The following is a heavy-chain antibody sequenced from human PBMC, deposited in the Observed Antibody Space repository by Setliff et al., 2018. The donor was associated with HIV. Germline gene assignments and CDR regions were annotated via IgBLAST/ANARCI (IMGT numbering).Heavy chain of an antibody. D-gene: IGHD3-10*01. J-gene: IGHJ6*03. Sequence: LSLTCTVSGDSISSYYWSWIRQPPGKGLEWIGYIYTSGITDYNPSLRSRVTISGDTSKNQFSLKLSSVTAADTAVYYCARDRRGYYYGSGSCYMDVWGTGTTVTVSS. CDR2: IYTSGIT. CDR3: ARDRRGYYYGSGSCYMDV. CDR1: GDSISSYY. V-gene: IGHV4-4*08.